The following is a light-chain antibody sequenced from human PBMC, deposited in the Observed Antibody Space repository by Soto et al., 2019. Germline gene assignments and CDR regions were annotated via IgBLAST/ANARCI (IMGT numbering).Light chain of an antibody. CDR2: AAS. CDR3: QQDSSSPWT. Sequence: EFGLAQAPGTLSLSPGERATLSCSASQSVSSSYLVWHQQKPGQAPRLLIYAASRRATGIPDRFSGSGSGTDFTLTISRLEPEDFAVYYCQQDSSSPWTFGQGTKVDIK. J-gene: IGKJ1*01. V-gene: IGKV3-20*01. CDR1: QSVSSSY.